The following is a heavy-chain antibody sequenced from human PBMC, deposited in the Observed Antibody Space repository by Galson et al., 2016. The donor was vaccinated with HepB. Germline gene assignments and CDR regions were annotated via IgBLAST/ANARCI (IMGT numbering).Heavy chain of an antibody. CDR1: GYTFTNYG. CDR3: ATAAGDYHDGSLYYEYYFAS. CDR2: ISAYNGER. J-gene: IGHJ4*02. V-gene: IGHV1-18*01. D-gene: IGHD3-22*01. Sequence: SVKVSCKASGYTFTNYGIGWVRQAPGQGLEWMGWISAYNGERDSAQKFQGRITMTTDASTGTAYMELRTLRSDDTAVYYCATAAGDYHDGSLYYEYYFASWGQGTLLTVSS.